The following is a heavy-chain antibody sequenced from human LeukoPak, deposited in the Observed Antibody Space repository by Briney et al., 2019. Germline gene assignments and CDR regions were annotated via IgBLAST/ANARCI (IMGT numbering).Heavy chain of an antibody. CDR1: GFTFSSYS. CDR2: ISSSSSTI. D-gene: IGHD5-24*01. V-gene: IGHV3-48*02. Sequence: GGSLRLSCAASGFTFSSYSMNWVRQAPGKGLEWVSYISSSSSTIYYADSVKGRFTISRDNAKNSLSLQMNSLRDEDTAVYYCARDRQFSFDYWGQGTPVTVSS. J-gene: IGHJ4*02. CDR3: ARDRQFSFDY.